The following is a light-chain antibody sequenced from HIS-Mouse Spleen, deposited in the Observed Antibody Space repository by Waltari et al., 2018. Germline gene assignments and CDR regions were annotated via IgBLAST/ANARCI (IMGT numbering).Light chain of an antibody. CDR2: EDS. J-gene: IGLJ2*01. V-gene: IGLV3-10*01. CDR3: YSTDSSGNHRV. Sequence: SYVLTQPPSVSVAPGQTARITCGGNNIGSKSVHWYQQKSGQAPWLVIYEDSKRPSGIPGRFSGSSSGTMATLTISGAQVEDEADYYCYSTDSSGNHRVFGGGTKLTVL. CDR1: NIGSKS.